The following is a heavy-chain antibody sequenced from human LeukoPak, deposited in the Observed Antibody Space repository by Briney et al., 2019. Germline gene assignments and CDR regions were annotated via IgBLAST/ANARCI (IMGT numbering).Heavy chain of an antibody. Sequence: GGSLRLSCAASGFTFSSYSMNWVRQAPGKGLEWVSVIYSGGSTYYADSVKGRFTISRDNSKNTLYLQMNSLRAEDTAVYYCARAVGATEIFDYWGQGTLVTVSS. V-gene: IGHV3-53*01. CDR2: IYSGGST. J-gene: IGHJ4*02. CDR3: ARAVGATEIFDY. D-gene: IGHD1-26*01. CDR1: GFTFSSYS.